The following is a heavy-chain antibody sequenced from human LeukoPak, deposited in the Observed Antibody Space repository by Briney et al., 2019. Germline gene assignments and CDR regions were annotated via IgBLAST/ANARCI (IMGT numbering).Heavy chain of an antibody. J-gene: IGHJ4*02. CDR2: IWYEGSKK. D-gene: IGHD2-15*01. CDR3: AGGYCSGTACDLDY. Sequence: PGRSLRLSCAASGFVFDTYGMDWVPHAPGKGREWGVVIWYEGSKKYYADPVKGRFTISRDNSKNTLYLQMNSRRAEDTAVYYCAGGYCSGTACDLDYWGQGTLVTVSS. V-gene: IGHV3-33*01. CDR1: GFVFDTYG.